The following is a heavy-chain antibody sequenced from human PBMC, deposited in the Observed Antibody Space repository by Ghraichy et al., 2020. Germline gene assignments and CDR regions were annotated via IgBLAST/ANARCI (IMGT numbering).Heavy chain of an antibody. CDR1: GFTFSSYE. V-gene: IGHV3-48*03. J-gene: IGHJ6*02. D-gene: IGHD6-13*01. CDR2: ISSSGSTI. CDR3: ARDIAAAGWDYYYGMDV. Sequence: GESLNISCAASGFTFSSYEMNWVRQAPGKGLEWVSYISSSGSTIYYADSVKGRFTISRDNAKNSLYLQMNSLRAEDTAVYYCARDIAAAGWDYYYGMDVWGQGTTVTVSS.